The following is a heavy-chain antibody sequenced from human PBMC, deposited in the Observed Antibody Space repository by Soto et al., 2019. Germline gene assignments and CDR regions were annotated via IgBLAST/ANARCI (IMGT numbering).Heavy chain of an antibody. CDR2: INSDGSST. D-gene: IGHD2-15*01. J-gene: IGHJ4*02. V-gene: IGHV3-74*01. CDR3: VRTSLVVAAATREDY. Sequence: EVQLVESGGGLVQPGGSLRLSCAASGFTFSSYWMHWVRQAPGKGLVWVSRINSDGSSTSYADSVKGRFTISRDNAKNTLYLQMNSLRAXDTAVYYCVRTSLVVAAATREDYWGQGTLVTVSS. CDR1: GFTFSSYW.